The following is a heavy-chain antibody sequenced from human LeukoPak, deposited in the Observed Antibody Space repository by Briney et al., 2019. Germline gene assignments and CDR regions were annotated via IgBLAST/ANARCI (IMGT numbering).Heavy chain of an antibody. CDR2: IYYSGST. Sequence: PSETLSLTCTVSGGSISSYHWSWIRQPPGKGLEWIGYIYYSGSTNYNPSLKSRVTISVDTSKNQFSLKLNSVTAADTAVYYCARAPDDSSGYYPLDYWGQGTLVTVSS. J-gene: IGHJ4*02. D-gene: IGHD3-22*01. CDR3: ARAPDDSSGYYPLDY. V-gene: IGHV4-59*01. CDR1: GGSISSYH.